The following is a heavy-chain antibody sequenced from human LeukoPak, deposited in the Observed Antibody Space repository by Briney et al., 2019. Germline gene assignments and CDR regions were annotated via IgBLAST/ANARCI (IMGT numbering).Heavy chain of an antibody. D-gene: IGHD1-26*01. J-gene: IGHJ4*02. CDR2: IYYSGTI. CDR3: ATTTIRLGY. CDR1: GGSISSGSHY. Sequence: SETLSLTCTASGGSISSGSHYWGWIRQSPGKGLEWIGSIYYSGTIYYNPSLKSRVTISVDTSKNKFSLKLSSVTAADTAIYYCATTTIRLGYWGQGTLVTVSS. V-gene: IGHV4-39*07.